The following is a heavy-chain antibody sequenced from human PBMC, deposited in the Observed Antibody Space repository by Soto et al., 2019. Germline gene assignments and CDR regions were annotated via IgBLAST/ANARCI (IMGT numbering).Heavy chain of an antibody. V-gene: IGHV1-18*01. Sequence: ASVKVSCQASGYTFTSYGISWVRQAPGQGLEWMGWISAYNGNTNYAQKLQGRVTMTTDTSTSTAYMELRSLRSDDTAVYYCARLLRDLRFLEWLTYGDAFDIWGQGTMVTVSS. CDR2: ISAYNGNT. D-gene: IGHD3-3*01. CDR3: ARLLRDLRFLEWLTYGDAFDI. CDR1: GYTFTSYG. J-gene: IGHJ3*02.